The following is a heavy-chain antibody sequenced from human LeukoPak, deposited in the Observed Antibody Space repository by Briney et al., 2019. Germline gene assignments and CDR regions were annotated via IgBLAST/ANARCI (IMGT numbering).Heavy chain of an antibody. Sequence: VSLKVSCKACGYTFPAYYIHWVRQAPGQGLEWVGWINPNSGDTKYAQKFQGRVTKTRDTSISTAYMELSGLKSDDTGVYYCASIGIAARRDYWGQGTLVTVSS. V-gene: IGHV1-2*02. CDR1: GYTFPAYY. J-gene: IGHJ4*02. CDR2: INPNSGDT. D-gene: IGHD6-6*01. CDR3: ASIGIAARRDY.